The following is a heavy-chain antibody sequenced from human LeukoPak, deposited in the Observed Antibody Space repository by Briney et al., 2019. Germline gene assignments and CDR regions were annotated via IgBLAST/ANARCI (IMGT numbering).Heavy chain of an antibody. D-gene: IGHD1-7*01. Sequence: ASETLSLTCTVSGYSISSGYYWGWIRQPPGKGLEWIGSIYHSGSTYYNPSLKSRVTISVDTSKNQFSLKLSSVTAADTAVYYCAREQLELPYNWFDPWGQGTLVTVSS. V-gene: IGHV4-38-2*02. CDR2: IYHSGST. CDR3: AREQLELPYNWFDP. CDR1: GYSISSGYY. J-gene: IGHJ5*02.